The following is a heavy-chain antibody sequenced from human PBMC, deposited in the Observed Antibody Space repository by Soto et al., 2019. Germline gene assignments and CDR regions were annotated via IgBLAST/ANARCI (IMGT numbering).Heavy chain of an antibody. J-gene: IGHJ4*02. Sequence: PGGSLRLSCAASGFTFSSYWMSWVRQAPGKGLEWVANIKQDGSEKYYVDSVKGRFTISRDNSRNTVFLQLSRLRTEDTAVYYCARGTHPYYETPKYYWTDDYWGQGTPVTVSS. V-gene: IGHV3-7*03. CDR2: IKQDGSEK. D-gene: IGHD2-8*01. CDR3: ARGTHPYYETPKYYWTDDY. CDR1: GFTFSSYW.